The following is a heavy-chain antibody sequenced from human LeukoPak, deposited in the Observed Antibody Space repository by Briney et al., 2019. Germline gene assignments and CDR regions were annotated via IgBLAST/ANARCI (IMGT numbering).Heavy chain of an antibody. CDR3: ASGWYQYGWFDP. CDR2: IYYSGST. CDR1: GGSIGSGDYY. J-gene: IGHJ5*02. V-gene: IGHV4-30-4*08. Sequence: SETLSLTSTVSGGSIGSGDYYSSWIRHPQGKALEWIGYIYYSGSTYYNPSLESRLTISVDTSKNQCSLRLSAVTAADTAVYYCASGWYQYGWFDPWGQGTLVTVSS. D-gene: IGHD3-10*01.